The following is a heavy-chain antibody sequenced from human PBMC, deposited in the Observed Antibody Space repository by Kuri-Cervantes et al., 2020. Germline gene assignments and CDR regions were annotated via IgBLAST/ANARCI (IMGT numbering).Heavy chain of an antibody. CDR1: GLTFTNHA. D-gene: IGHD7-27*01. J-gene: IGHJ2*01. CDR3: AKSWGAGLNWGSRYFDL. Sequence: GESLKIPCTASGLTFTNHAMNWVRQTAGKGLEWVSAISGSSGSIYYADSVKGRFTISRDNSKNTVYLQMNNFRAEDTALYYCAKSWGAGLNWGSRYFDLWGRGTLVTVSS. CDR2: ISGSSGSI. V-gene: IGHV3-23*01.